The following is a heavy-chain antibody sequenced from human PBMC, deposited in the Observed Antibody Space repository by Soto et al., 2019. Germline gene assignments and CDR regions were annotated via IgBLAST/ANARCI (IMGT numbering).Heavy chain of an antibody. Sequence: SETLSLTCTVSGGSVSSGSYYWSWIRPPPGKGLEWIGNIYYSGSTNYNPSLKSRVTISVDTSKNQFSLKLSSVTAADTAVYYCARGDVAAAGYYYYYYGMDVWGQGTTVTVSS. J-gene: IGHJ6*02. CDR2: IYYSGST. D-gene: IGHD6-13*01. CDR1: GGSVSSGSYY. CDR3: ARGDVAAAGYYYYYYGMDV. V-gene: IGHV4-61*01.